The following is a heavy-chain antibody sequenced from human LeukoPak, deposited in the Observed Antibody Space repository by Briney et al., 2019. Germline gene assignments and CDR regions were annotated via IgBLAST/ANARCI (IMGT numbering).Heavy chain of an antibody. Sequence: ASVKVSCKASGYTFTGYYMHWVRQAPGQGLEWMGWINPNSGGTNYAQKFQGRVTMTRDTSISTAYMELSRLRSDDTAVYYCARDQWKYQLLFPGDWFDPWGQGTLVTVSS. CDR1: GYTFTGYY. D-gene: IGHD2-2*01. CDR3: ARDQWKYQLLFPGDWFDP. J-gene: IGHJ5*02. V-gene: IGHV1-2*02. CDR2: INPNSGGT.